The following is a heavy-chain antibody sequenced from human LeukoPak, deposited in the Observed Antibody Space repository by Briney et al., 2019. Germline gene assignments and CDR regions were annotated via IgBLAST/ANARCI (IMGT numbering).Heavy chain of an antibody. V-gene: IGHV4-34*01. CDR3: AREGGDSSGWYGGYYFDY. CDR1: GGSFSGY. D-gene: IGHD6-19*01. Sequence: SETLSLTCAVYGGSFSGYWSWIRQPPGKGLEWIGEIHHSGSANSNPSLKSRVTTSVDSSKNLFSLNLTSVTAADTAVYYCAREGGDSSGWYGGYYFDYWGQGTLVTVSS. CDR2: IHHSGSA. J-gene: IGHJ4*02.